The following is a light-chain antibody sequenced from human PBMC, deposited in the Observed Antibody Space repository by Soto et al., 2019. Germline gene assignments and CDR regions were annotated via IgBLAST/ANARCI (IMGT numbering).Light chain of an antibody. V-gene: IGLV1-40*01. CDR3: QSYDSSLRVVV. CDR2: TNS. J-gene: IGLJ2*01. Sequence: QLVLTQPPSVSGAPGQRVTISCTGSSSNIGAGYDVHWYQQLPGTAPKLLIYTNSNRPSGVPDRFSGSKSGTSASLAITGLQAEDEADYYCQSYDSSLRVVVFGGGTKLTVL. CDR1: SSNIGAGYD.